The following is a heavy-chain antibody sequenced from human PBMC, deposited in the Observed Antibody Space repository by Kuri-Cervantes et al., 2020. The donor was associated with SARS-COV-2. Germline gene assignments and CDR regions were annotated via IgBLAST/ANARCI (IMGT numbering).Heavy chain of an antibody. CDR2: INSDGSST. CDR1: GFTFSSYW. Sequence: ETLSLTCAASGFTFSSYWMHWVRQAPGKGLVWVSRINSDGSSTSYADSMKGRFTISRDNAKNTLYLQMNSLRAEDTAVYYCASLSNLEWLPPWGQGTLVTVSS. V-gene: IGHV3-74*01. CDR3: ASLSNLEWLPP. D-gene: IGHD3-3*01. J-gene: IGHJ5*02.